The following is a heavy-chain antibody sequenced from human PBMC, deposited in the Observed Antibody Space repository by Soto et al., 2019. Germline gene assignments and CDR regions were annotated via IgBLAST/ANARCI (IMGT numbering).Heavy chain of an antibody. CDR3: ARGAPRGIIHDFDS. D-gene: IGHD3-10*01. CDR1: NFSLSKEYY. Sequence: SETLSLTCAVSNFSLSKEYYWGWFRQPPGKGLEWIGSIHQSGSPYYNPSLKSRLTISIDKSKKQFSLRLSSVTAADTAVYYCARGAPRGIIHDFDSWGQGSLVTVSS. CDR2: IHQSGSP. V-gene: IGHV4-38-2*01. J-gene: IGHJ4*02.